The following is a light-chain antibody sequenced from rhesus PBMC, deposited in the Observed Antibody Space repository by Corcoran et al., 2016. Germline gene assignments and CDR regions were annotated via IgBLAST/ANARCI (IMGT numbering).Light chain of an antibody. V-gene: IGKV4-1*01. J-gene: IGKJ4*01. CDR2: WAF. CDR1: QSLLYSSNNKNY. CDR3: QQYYSSPRT. Sequence: DIVMTQSPDSLAVSLGERVTINCKSSQSLLYSSNNKNYLAWYQQKPGQAPKVFIYWAFTRESGVPNRFCGSGSGTDFTLTISGLQAEDVAVYYCQQYYSSPRTFGGGTKVEIK.